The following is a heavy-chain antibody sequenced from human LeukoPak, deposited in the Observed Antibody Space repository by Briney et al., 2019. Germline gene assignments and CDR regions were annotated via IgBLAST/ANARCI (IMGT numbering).Heavy chain of an antibody. CDR3: ARDRRGAVATAGYYYYGMDV. D-gene: IGHD6-19*01. CDR2: TYYRSKWYN. V-gene: IGHV6-1*01. J-gene: IGHJ6*04. CDR1: GDSVSSNSAA. Sequence: SQTLSLTCAISGDSVSSNSAAWNWIRQSPSRGLEWLGRTYYRSKWYNDYAVSVKSRITINPDTSKNQFSLQLNSVTPEDTAVYYCARDRRGAVATAGYYYYGMDVWGKGTTVTVSS.